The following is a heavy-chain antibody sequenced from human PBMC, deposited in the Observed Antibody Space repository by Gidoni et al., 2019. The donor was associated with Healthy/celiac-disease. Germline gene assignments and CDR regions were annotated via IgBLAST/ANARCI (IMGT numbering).Heavy chain of an antibody. CDR3: ARVRRYYYDSSGHYDYFDY. D-gene: IGHD3-22*01. CDR1: GGSVSGYY. J-gene: IGHJ4*02. CDR2: INHSGST. V-gene: IGHV4-34*01. Sequence: QVQLQQWGAGLLKPSETLSLTCAVYGGSVSGYYWSWIRQPPGKGLEWIGEINHSGSTNYNPSLKSRVTISVDTSKNQFSLKLSSVTAADTAVYYCARVRRYYYDSSGHYDYFDYWGQGTLVTVSS.